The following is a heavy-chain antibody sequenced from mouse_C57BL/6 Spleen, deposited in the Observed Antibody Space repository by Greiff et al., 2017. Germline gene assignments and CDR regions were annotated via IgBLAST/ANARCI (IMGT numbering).Heavy chain of an antibody. D-gene: IGHD4-1*01. J-gene: IGHJ3*01. CDR3: ALGRGAWFAY. V-gene: IGHV1-82*01. CDR1: GYAFSSSW. CDR2: IYPGDGDT. Sequence: QVQLKQSGPELVKPGASVKISCKASGYAFSSSWMNWVKQRPGKGLEWIGRIYPGDGDTNYNGKFKGKATLTADKSSSTAYMQLSSLTSEDSAVXFCALGRGAWFAYWGQGTLVTVSA.